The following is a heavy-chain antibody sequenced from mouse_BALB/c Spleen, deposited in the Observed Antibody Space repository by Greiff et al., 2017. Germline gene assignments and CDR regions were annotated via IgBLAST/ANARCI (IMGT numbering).Heavy chain of an antibody. V-gene: IGHV6-6*02. D-gene: IGHD1-2*01. CDR2: IRLKSNNYAT. CDR3: TRGGYGDYYAMDY. J-gene: IGHJ4*01. Sequence: EVQRVESGGGLVQPGGSMKLSCVASGFTFSNYWMNWVRQSPEKGLEWVAEIRLKSNNYATHYAESVKGRFTISRDDSKSSVYLQMNNLRAEDTGIYYCTRGGYGDYYAMDYWGQGTSVTVSS. CDR1: GFTFSNYW.